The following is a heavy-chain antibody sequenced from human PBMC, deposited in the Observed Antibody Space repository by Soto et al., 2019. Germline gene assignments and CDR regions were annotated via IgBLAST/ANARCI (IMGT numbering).Heavy chain of an antibody. CDR3: AKDQVPYCSGGSCYSKNYYGMDV. J-gene: IGHJ6*02. Sequence: PGGSLRLSCAASGFTFSSYAMSWVRQAPGKGLEWVSAISDSGGSTYYADSVKGRFTISRDNSKNTLYLQMNSLRAEDTAVYYCAKDQVPYCSGGSCYSKNYYGMDVWGQGTTVTVSS. D-gene: IGHD2-15*01. CDR1: GFTFSSYA. V-gene: IGHV3-23*01. CDR2: ISDSGGST.